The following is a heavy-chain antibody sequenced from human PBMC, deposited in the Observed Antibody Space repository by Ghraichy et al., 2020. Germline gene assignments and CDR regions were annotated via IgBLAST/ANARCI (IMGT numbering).Heavy chain of an antibody. D-gene: IGHD3-3*01. Sequence: SETLSLTCTVSGGSISSYYWSWIRQPPGKGLEWIGYIYYSGSTNYNPSLKSRVTISVDTSKNQFSLKLSSVTAADTAVYYCARTYYDFWSGYPTANWYFDLWGRGTLVTVS. J-gene: IGHJ2*01. CDR2: IYYSGST. V-gene: IGHV4-59*01. CDR3: ARTYYDFWSGYPTANWYFDL. CDR1: GGSISSYY.